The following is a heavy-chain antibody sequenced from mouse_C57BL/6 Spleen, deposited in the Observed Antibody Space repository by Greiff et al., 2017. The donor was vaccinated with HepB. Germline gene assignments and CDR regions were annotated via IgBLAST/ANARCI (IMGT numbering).Heavy chain of an antibody. CDR1: GFNIKDYY. V-gene: IGHV14-1*01. J-gene: IGHJ1*03. CDR3: TPITTVVAHWYFDV. D-gene: IGHD1-1*01. CDR2: IDPEDGDT. Sequence: EVQLQQSGAELVRPGASVKLSCTASGFNIKDYYMHWVKQRPEQGLERIGRIDPEDGDTEYAPKFQGKATMTADTSSNTAYLQLSSLTSEDTAVYYCTPITTVVAHWYFDVWGTGTTVTVSS.